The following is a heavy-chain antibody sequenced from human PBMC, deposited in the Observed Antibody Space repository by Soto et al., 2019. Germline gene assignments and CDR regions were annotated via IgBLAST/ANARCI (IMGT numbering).Heavy chain of an antibody. CDR1: GGSISNYY. CDR3: ARDFQRSVMDYYYYGVDV. D-gene: IGHD3-16*01. V-gene: IGHV4-59*01. J-gene: IGHJ6*02. CDR2: IYHSWST. Sequence: QVQLQESVPGLVKPSETLSLTCTVSGGSISNYYWSWIRQPPGKGLEWIGYIYHSWSTNYNPSLESRVTISVDTSKNQFSLNLSSVSAADTAVYYCARDFQRSVMDYYYYGVDVWGPGTTVTVSS.